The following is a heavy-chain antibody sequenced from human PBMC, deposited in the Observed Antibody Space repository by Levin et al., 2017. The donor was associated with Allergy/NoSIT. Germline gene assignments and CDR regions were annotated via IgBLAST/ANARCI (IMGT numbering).Heavy chain of an antibody. J-gene: IGHJ5*02. V-gene: IGHV3-9*01. CDR2: ISWNSGSI. CDR1: GFTFDDYA. D-gene: IGHD3-10*01. Sequence: SCAASGFTFDDYAMHWVRQAPGKGLEWVSGISWNSGSIGYADSVKGRFTISRDNAKNSLYLQMNSLRAEDTALYYCAKDLRGVITWGWFDPWGQGTLVTVSS. CDR3: AKDLRGVITWGWFDP.